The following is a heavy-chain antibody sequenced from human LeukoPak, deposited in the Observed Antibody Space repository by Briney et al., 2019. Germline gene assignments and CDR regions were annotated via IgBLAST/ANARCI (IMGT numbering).Heavy chain of an antibody. V-gene: IGHV3-21*01. CDR1: GFTFSTYS. Sequence: PGGSLRLSCAASGFTFSTYSMNWVRQAPGKRLEWVASITSPVGHIYYADSLKGRITISRDNAKSSLYLQMNSLRAEDTAVYYCATDGQSSGWYGFDYWGQGTLVTVSS. D-gene: IGHD6-19*01. CDR2: ITSPVGHI. J-gene: IGHJ4*02. CDR3: ATDGQSSGWYGFDY.